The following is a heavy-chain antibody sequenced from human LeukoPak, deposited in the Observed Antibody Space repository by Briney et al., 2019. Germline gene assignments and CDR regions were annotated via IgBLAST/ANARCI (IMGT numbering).Heavy chain of an antibody. Sequence: GGSLRLSCAASGFTFTTYTMNWVRQAPGQGLEWISAITARGDGTYYADLVKGRFTISRDNSKNTLYLQMNSLRAEDTAAYYCAKGTERYREVSSFDFWGQGTLVTVSS. J-gene: IGHJ4*02. CDR3: AKGTERYREVSSFDF. D-gene: IGHD6-19*01. CDR2: ITARGDGT. V-gene: IGHV3-23*01. CDR1: GFTFTTYT.